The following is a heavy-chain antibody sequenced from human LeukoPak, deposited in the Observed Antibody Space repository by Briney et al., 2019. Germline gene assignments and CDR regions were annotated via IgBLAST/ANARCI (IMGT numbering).Heavy chain of an antibody. CDR3: ARDLTMVRGVIMDDY. Sequence: PGGSLRLSCAASGFTFSSYWMHWVRQAPGKGLVWVSRINTDGSSTSYADSVKGRFTISRDNAKNTLYLQMNSLRAEDTAVYYCARDLTMVRGVIMDDYWGQGTLVTVSS. CDR1: GFTFSSYW. D-gene: IGHD3-10*01. V-gene: IGHV3-74*01. CDR2: INTDGSST. J-gene: IGHJ4*02.